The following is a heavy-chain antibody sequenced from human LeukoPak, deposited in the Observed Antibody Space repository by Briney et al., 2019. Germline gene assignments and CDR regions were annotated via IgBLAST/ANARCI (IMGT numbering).Heavy chain of an antibody. CDR3: ARRYYDFWSGYFQEGAFDI. D-gene: IGHD3-3*01. J-gene: IGHJ3*02. Sequence: GGSLRLSCAASGFTFDDYGMSWVRQAPGKGLEWVSGINWNGGSTGYADSVKGRFTISRDNAKNPLYLQMNSLRAEDTALYYCARRYYDFWSGYFQEGAFDIWGQGTMVTVSS. CDR1: GFTFDDYG. CDR2: INWNGGST. V-gene: IGHV3-20*04.